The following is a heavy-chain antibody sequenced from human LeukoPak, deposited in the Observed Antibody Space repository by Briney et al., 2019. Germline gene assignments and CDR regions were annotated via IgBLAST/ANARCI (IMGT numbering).Heavy chain of an antibody. Sequence: GGSLRLSCATSGFTFSSYSMNWVRQAPGKGLEWVSSISSSSSYIYYTDSVKGRFTISRDNAKKSLYLQMNSLRAEDTAVYYCAKSMDILTGYLWSLDYWGQGTLVTVSS. CDR3: AKSMDILTGYLWSLDY. CDR2: ISSSSSYI. J-gene: IGHJ4*02. D-gene: IGHD3-9*01. V-gene: IGHV3-21*01. CDR1: GFTFSSYS.